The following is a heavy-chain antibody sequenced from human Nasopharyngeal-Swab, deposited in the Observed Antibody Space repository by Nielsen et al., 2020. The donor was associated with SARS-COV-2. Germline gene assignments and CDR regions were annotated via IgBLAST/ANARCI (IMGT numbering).Heavy chain of an antibody. CDR2: IKQDGSEK. CDR1: GFSFSTFW. J-gene: IGHJ6*03. Sequence: GGSLRLSCAASGFSFSTFWMTWVRQAPGKGLGWVAKIKQDGSEKYYVDSVKGRFTVSRDNPKNLLYLQVNSLRAEDTAVYYCARQGVFVPAYFHQYYMDVWGKGTTVTVSS. D-gene: IGHD3-16*02. CDR3: ARQGVFVPAYFHQYYMDV. V-gene: IGHV3-7*03.